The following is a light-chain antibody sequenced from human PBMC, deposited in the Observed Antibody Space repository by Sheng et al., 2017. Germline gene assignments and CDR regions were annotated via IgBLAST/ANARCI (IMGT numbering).Light chain of an antibody. Sequence: DIQMTQSPSSLSASVGDRVTITCRASQSISVYLNWYQQKSGKAPNLLIYGAFSLQSGVPSRFSGSESGTDFTLTISSLQPEDVATYYCQQSYSTPRTFGQGTKVRSN. J-gene: IGKJ2*01. CDR1: QSISVY. CDR2: GAF. V-gene: IGKV1-39*01. CDR3: QQSYSTPRT.